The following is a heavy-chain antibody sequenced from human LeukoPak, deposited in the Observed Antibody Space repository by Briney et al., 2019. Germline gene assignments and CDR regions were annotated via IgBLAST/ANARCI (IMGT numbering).Heavy chain of an antibody. CDR2: IYYSGST. D-gene: IGHD5-12*01. J-gene: IGHJ3*02. V-gene: IGHV4-59*08. CDR3: ARHLAGLGAFDI. Sequence: SETLSLTCTVSGGSINSYYWSWIRQPPGKALEWIGYIYYSGSTNYNPSLKSRVTISVDTSKNQFSLKLSSVTAADTAVYYCARHLAGLGAFDIWGQGTMVTVSS. CDR1: GGSINSYY.